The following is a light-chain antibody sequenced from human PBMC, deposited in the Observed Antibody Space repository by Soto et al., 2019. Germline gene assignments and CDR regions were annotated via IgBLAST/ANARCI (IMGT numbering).Light chain of an antibody. J-gene: IGLJ2*01. CDR2: DVS. Sequence: QSALTQPASVSGSPGQPITISCTGSSSDVGAYNYVSWYQQHPGKAPKLMIYDVSNRPSGVSNRFSGSKSGNTASLTISGLQAEDEADYYCRSYTGSTVVFGGGTKLTVL. CDR1: SSDVGAYNY. V-gene: IGLV2-14*01. CDR3: RSYTGSTVV.